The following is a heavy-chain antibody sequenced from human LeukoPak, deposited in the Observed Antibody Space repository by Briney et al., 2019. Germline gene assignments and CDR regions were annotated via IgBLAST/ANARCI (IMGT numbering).Heavy chain of an antibody. CDR3: AKDRIAAVGTPYYYYGMDV. CDR1: GFTVSSNY. V-gene: IGHV3-53*01. J-gene: IGHJ6*02. Sequence: GGSLRLSCAASGFTVSSNYMSWVRQAPGKGLEWVSVIYSGGSTYYADSVKGRFTISRDNSRNTLYLQVNSLRDEDTAVYYCAKDRIAAVGTPYYYYGMDVWGQGTTVTVSS. CDR2: IYSGGST. D-gene: IGHD6-13*01.